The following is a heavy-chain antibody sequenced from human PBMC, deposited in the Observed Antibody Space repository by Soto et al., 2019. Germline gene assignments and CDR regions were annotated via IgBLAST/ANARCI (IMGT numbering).Heavy chain of an antibody. CDR2: ISYDGSNK. CDR3: ARGFLEWLFHGDWDYYGMDV. V-gene: IGHV3-30-3*01. D-gene: IGHD3-3*01. Sequence: GGSLRLSCAASGFTFSSYAMHWVRQAPGKGLEWVAVISYDGSNKYYADSVKGRFTISRDNSKNTLYLQMNSLRAEDTAVYYCARGFLEWLFHGDWDYYGMDVWGQGTTVTSP. J-gene: IGHJ6*02. CDR1: GFTFSSYA.